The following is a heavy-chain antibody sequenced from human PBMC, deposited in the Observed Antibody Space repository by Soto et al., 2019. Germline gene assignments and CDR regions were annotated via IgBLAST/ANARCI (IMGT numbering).Heavy chain of an antibody. CDR3: PHLGV. Sequence: GGSLRLSCAASGFTFSNYAMSWVRQAPGKGLEWVSAISGSDNSTYYADSVKGRFTISVEHSKTPIHLHLKSLTPEASAVHYCPHLGVWCPGTTVTVSS. J-gene: IGHJ6*02. V-gene: IGHV3-23*01. CDR2: ISGSDNST. CDR1: GFTFSNYA.